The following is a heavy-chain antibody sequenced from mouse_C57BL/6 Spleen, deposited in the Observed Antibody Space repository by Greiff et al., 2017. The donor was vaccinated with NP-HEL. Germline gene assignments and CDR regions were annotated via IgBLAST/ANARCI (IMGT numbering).Heavy chain of an antibody. CDR2: INSDGGST. V-gene: IGHV5-2*03. CDR1: EYEFPSHD. D-gene: IGHD1-1*01. Sequence: EVKLVESGGGLVQPGESLKLSCESNEYEFPSHDMSWVRKTPEKRLELVAAINSDGGSTYYPDTMESRFIISRDNTKKTLYLQMSSLRSEDTALYYCARLGSRGYAMDYWGQGTSVTVSS. J-gene: IGHJ4*01. CDR3: ARLGSRGYAMDY.